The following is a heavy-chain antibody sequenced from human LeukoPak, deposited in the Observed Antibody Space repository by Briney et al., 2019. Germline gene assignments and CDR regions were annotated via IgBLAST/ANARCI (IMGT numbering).Heavy chain of an antibody. CDR1: GGTFSSYA. V-gene: IGHV1-69*04. CDR3: AREDSSGYYFDY. J-gene: IGHJ4*02. D-gene: IGHD3-22*01. CDR2: IIPILGIA. Sequence: SVKVSCKASGGTFSSYAISWVRQAPGQGLEWMGRIIPILGIANYAQKFQGRVTITADKSTSTAYMELSSLRSKDTAVYYCAREDSSGYYFDYWGQGTLVTVSS.